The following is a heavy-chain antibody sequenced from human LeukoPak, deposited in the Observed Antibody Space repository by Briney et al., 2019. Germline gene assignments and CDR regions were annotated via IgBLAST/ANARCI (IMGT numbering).Heavy chain of an antibody. J-gene: IGHJ3*02. Sequence: GESLKISCKGSGYNFTNYWVGWVRQMPGKGLEGMGIFYPGDSDTRYSPSFQGQVTISADKSISTAYLQWSSLKASDTAMYYCAREGYDSSGRNAFDMWGQGTMVTVSS. D-gene: IGHD3-22*01. CDR1: GYNFTNYW. CDR2: FYPGDSDT. V-gene: IGHV5-51*01. CDR3: AREGYDSSGRNAFDM.